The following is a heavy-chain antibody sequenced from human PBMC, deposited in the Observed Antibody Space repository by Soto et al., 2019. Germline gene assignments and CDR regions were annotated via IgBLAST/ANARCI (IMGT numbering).Heavy chain of an antibody. CDR1: GFTFGDYA. CDR2: IRSKAYGGTT. CDR3: TRVDGDYKSDAFDI. J-gene: IGHJ3*02. D-gene: IGHD4-17*01. V-gene: IGHV3-49*04. Sequence: EVQLVESGGGLVQPGRSLRLSCTASGFTFGDYAMSWVRQAPGKGLEWVGFIRSKAYGGTTEYAASVKGRFTISRDDSKSIAYLQMNSLKTEDTAVYYCTRVDGDYKSDAFDIWGQGTMVTVSS.